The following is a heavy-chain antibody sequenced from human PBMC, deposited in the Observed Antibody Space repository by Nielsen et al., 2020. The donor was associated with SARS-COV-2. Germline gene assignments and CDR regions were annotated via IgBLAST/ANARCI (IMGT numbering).Heavy chain of an antibody. V-gene: IGHV3-73*01. J-gene: IGHJ4*02. CDR2: IRSKGNDYAT. Sequence: GESLKISCAASGFTFSGSALHWVRQASGKGLEWVGRIRSKGNDYATAYAASVKGRFTISRDDSKNTAYLQMSGLDFADTAVYFCMTPGYCTGSACYGGYWGQGTLVTVSS. CDR1: GFTFSGSA. D-gene: IGHD2-8*02. CDR3: MTPGYCTGSACYGGY.